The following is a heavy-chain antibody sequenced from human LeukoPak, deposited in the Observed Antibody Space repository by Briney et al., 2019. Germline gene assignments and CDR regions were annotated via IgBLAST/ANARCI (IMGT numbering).Heavy chain of an antibody. CDR1: GFTFSSYA. J-gene: IGHJ4*02. CDR3: ARWSPQSYGKYYLDS. D-gene: IGHD1-26*01. Sequence: GGSLRLSCAASGFTFSSYAMSWVRQAPGKGLEWVSAISGSGGSTYYADSVKGRFTISRDNSKNTLYLQMNSLRAEDTAVYYCARWSPQSYGKYYLDSWGQGTLVTVSS. V-gene: IGHV3-23*01. CDR2: ISGSGGST.